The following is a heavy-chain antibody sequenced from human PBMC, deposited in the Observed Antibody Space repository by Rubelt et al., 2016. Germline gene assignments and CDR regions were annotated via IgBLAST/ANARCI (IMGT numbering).Heavy chain of an antibody. CDR2: IWYDGSNK. CDR1: SSYG. CDR3: ARVLSDYYYGMDV. J-gene: IGHJ6*02. Sequence: SSYGMHWVRQAPGKGLEWVAVIWYDGSNKHYADSVKGRFTISRDSSKNTLYLQMNSLRAEDTAVYYCARVLSDYYYGMDVWGQGTTVTVSS. V-gene: IGHV3-33*01.